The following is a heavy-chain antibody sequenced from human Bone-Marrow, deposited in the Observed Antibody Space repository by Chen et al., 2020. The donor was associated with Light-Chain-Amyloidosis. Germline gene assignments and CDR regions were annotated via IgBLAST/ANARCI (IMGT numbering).Heavy chain of an antibody. V-gene: IGHV3-53*01. J-gene: IGHJ5*02. CDR1: GFTVSNNY. CDR2: IYSNGKT. Sequence: EVQVVESGGGLIQPGGSLRLSCAASGFTVSNNYMSGVRQAPGKGLEWVSFIYSNGKTYYADSVKGRLTISRDNSKNTLYLQMNSLRAEDTAVYYCKARPSWGQGTLVTVSS. CDR3: KARPS.